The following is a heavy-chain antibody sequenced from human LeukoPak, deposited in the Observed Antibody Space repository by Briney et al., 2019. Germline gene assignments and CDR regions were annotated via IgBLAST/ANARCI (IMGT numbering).Heavy chain of an antibody. V-gene: IGHV4-59*01. CDR1: GGSISSY. CDR3: VNGGSYLTK. D-gene: IGHD3-10*01. CDR2: IYFTGTT. Sequence: SETLSLTCTVSGGSISSYWSWIRQSPGKGLEWIGNIYFTGTTNYNPSLKSRLTISIDTSRNQFSLKLSSATAADTAIYYCVNGGSYLTKWGQGTLVTVSS. J-gene: IGHJ4*02.